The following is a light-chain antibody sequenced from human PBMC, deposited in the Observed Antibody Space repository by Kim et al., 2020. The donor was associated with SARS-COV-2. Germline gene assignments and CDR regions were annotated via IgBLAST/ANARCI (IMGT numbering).Light chain of an antibody. V-gene: IGLV2-18*02. CDR1: SSDVGSGNR. CDR2: EVS. CDR3: TSYTNTYTYI. J-gene: IGLJ1*01. Sequence: QSALTQPPSVSGSPGQSVIISCTGTSSDVGSGNRVSWYQQSPGTAPKLMIYEVSFRPSGVPARFSGSKYGNTASLTISGLQAEDEADYYCTSYTNTYTYIFGTGTKVTVL.